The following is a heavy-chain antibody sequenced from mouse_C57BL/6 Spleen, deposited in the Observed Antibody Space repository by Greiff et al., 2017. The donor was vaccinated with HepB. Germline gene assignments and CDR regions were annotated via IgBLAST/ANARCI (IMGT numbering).Heavy chain of an antibody. Sequence: VQLQQSGAELVRPGASVKLSCTASGFNIKDYYMHWVKQRPEQGLEWIGGIAPEDGDTEYAPKFQGKATMTADTSSNTAYLQLSSLTSEDTAVYYCTPWGDYDWFAYWGQGTLVTVSA. J-gene: IGHJ3*01. V-gene: IGHV14-1*01. D-gene: IGHD2-4*01. CDR3: TPWGDYDWFAY. CDR2: IAPEDGDT. CDR1: GFNIKDYY.